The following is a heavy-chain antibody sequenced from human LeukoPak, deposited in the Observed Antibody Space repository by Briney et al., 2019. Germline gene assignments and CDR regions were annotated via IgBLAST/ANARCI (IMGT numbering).Heavy chain of an antibody. CDR3: AREVVVVVAATRDDYYYMDV. CDR1: GYTFTSYY. V-gene: IGHV1-46*03. CDR2: LNPSGGST. Sequence: ASVKVSCKASGYTFTSYYMHWVRQAPGQGLEWMGILNPSGGSTSYAQKFQGRVTMTRDTSTSTVYMELSSLRSEDTAVYYCAREVVVVVAATRDDYYYMDVWGKGATVTVSS. J-gene: IGHJ6*03. D-gene: IGHD2-15*01.